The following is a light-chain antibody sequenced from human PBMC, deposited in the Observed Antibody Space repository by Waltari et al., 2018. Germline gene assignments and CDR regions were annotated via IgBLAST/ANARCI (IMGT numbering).Light chain of an antibody. J-gene: IGLJ1*01. V-gene: IGLV2-18*02. CDR1: SSDIGTYNR. Sequence: QSALTQPPSVSGSPRQSVTISCTGTSSDIGTYNRVSWYQQTPVTAPKLMIYDVSNRPSGVPDRFSGSKSGNTASLTISALQAEDEADYYCCSFTPSLTYVFGTGTKVTVL. CDR3: CSFTPSLTYV. CDR2: DVS.